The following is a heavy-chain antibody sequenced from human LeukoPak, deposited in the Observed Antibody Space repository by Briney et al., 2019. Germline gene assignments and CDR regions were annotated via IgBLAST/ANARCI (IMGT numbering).Heavy chain of an antibody. CDR1: GGPISSYY. D-gene: IGHD6-13*01. J-gene: IGHJ4*02. CDR2: IYYSGST. Sequence: PSETLSLTCTVSGGPISSYYWSWIRQPPGKGLEWIGYIYYSGSTNYNPSLKSRVTISVDTSKNQFSLKLSSVTAADTAVYYCARVLRQQLAYFDYWGQGTLVTVSS. CDR3: ARVLRQQLAYFDY. V-gene: IGHV4-59*01.